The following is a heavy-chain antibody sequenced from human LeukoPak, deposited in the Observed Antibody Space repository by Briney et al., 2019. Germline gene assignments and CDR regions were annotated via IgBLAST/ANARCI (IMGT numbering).Heavy chain of an antibody. V-gene: IGHV3-21*01. J-gene: IGHJ4*02. CDR3: ARASGDIVETATMGSY. Sequence: GGSLRLSCLVSGFTVSSNYMSWVRQTPGKGLEWVSSISSSSSSIYYADSVKGRFTISRDNAKNSLYLQMNSLRAEDTAVYYCARASGDIVETATMGSYWGQGTLVTVSS. D-gene: IGHD5-18*01. CDR1: GFTVSSNY. CDR2: ISSSSSSI.